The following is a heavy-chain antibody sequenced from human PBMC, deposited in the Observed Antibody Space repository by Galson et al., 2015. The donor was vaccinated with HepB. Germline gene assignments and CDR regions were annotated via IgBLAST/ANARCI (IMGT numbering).Heavy chain of an antibody. CDR3: TWRTTVAQNGAYFDY. V-gene: IGHV3-15*01. D-gene: IGHD4-23*01. J-gene: IGHJ4*02. CDR1: GFTFSNAW. CDR2: IKSKTDGGTT. Sequence: SLRLSCAASGFTFSNAWMSWVRQAPGKGLEWVGRIKSKTDGGTTDYAAPVKGRFTISRDDSKNTLYLQMNSLKTEDTAVYYCTWRTTVAQNGAYFDYWGQGTLVTVSS.